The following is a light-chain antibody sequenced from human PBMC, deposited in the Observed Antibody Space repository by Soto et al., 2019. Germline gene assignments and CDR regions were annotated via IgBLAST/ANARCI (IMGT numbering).Light chain of an antibody. J-gene: IGKJ1*01. V-gene: IGKV3-20*01. CDR2: GAS. CDR1: QGLSSYY. CDR3: QEYGTSRT. Sequence: EIVLTQSPGTLSLSPGERATLSCRASQGLSSYYLARYQQKPGQAPRLLIYGASSRATGIPDRFSGTGSGTDFTLTISRLEPEDFAVYYCQEYGTSRTFGQGTKVEIK.